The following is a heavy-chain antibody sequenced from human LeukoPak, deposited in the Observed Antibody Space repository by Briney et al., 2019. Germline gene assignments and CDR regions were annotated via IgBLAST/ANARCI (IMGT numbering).Heavy chain of an antibody. CDR2: IIPIFGTA. CDR1: GGTFSSYA. J-gene: IGHJ4*02. Sequence: ASAKVSCKASGGTFSSYAISWVRLAPGQGLEWMGGIIPIFGTANYAQKFQGRVTITADESTSTAYMELSSLRSEDTAVYYCARDLGGLERSGQYWGQGTLVTVSS. CDR3: ARDLGGLERSGQY. V-gene: IGHV1-69*13. D-gene: IGHD6-19*01.